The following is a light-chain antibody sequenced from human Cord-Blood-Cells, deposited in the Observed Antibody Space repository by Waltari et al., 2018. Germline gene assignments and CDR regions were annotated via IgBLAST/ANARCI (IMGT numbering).Light chain of an antibody. V-gene: IGLV1-40*01. Sequence: QSVLTQPPSVSGAPGQRVTISCTGSSSNIGAGYDVHWYQQLPGTAPKLLIYGNSNRPSGVPDRFSGSKSGTSASLAITGLQAEDEADYYCQQRSNWLTFGGG. CDR1: SSNIGAGYD. CDR2: GNS. J-gene: IGLJ2*01. CDR3: QQRSNWLT.